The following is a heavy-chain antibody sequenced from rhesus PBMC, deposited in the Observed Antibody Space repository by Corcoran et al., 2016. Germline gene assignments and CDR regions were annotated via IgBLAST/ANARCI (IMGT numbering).Heavy chain of an antibody. CDR3: ARDYNIWTGYYGGGFDY. V-gene: IGHV4-160*01. J-gene: IGHJ4*01. CDR1: GGSISSNY. D-gene: IGHD3-3*01. CDR2: IYGSGGST. Sequence: QVQLQESGPGLVKPSETLSLTCAVSGGSISSNYWSWIRQPPGKGLEWIGSIYGSGGSTDYNPSLSRRGTISTDTAKNQFDLKRRSVTSADTAVYYWARDYNIWTGYYGGGFDYWGQGVLVTVSS.